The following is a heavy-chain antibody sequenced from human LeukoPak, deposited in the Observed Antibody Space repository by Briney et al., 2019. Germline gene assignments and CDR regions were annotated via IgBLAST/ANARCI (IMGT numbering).Heavy chain of an antibody. Sequence: GGSLRLSCATSGFTFSSYAMHWVRQAPGKGLEWVAVISYDRSNKYYADSVKGRFTISRDNSKNTLYLQMNSLRAEDTAVYYCARDRTRGIVATPGYWGQGTLVTVSS. J-gene: IGHJ4*02. CDR3: ARDRTRGIVATPGY. D-gene: IGHD5-12*01. CDR2: ISYDRSNK. CDR1: GFTFSSYA. V-gene: IGHV3-30*04.